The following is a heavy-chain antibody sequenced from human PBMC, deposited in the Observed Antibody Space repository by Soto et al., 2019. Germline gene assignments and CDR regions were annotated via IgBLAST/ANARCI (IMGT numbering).Heavy chain of an antibody. CDR1: GFIFRTYG. CDR3: ANGRYSSPPGMDV. D-gene: IGHD2-15*01. CDR2: ILNDGSSE. J-gene: IGHJ6*02. V-gene: IGHV3-30*18. Sequence: PGGSLRLSCAASGFIFRTYGMHWVRQAPGKGLEWVALILNDGSSEYYADSVKGRFTISRGNSKNMLYLQMNSLRVEDTAMYYCANGRYSSPPGMDVWGQGTTVTVSS.